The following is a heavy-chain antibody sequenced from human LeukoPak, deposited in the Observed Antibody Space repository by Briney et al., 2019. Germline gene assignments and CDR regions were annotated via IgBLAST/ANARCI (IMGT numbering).Heavy chain of an antibody. Sequence: PSETLSLTCTVSGGSISSYYWSWIRQPPGKGLEWIGEINHSGSTNYNPSLKSRVTISVDTSKNQFSLKLSSVTAADTAVYYCARGGIAGPKTFLGYWGQGTLVTVSS. J-gene: IGHJ4*02. V-gene: IGHV4-34*01. CDR3: ARGGIAGPKTFLGY. CDR2: INHSGST. CDR1: GGSISSYY. D-gene: IGHD6-13*01.